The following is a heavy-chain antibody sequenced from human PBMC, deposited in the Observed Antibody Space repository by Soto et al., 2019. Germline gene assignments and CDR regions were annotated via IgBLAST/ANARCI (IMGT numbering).Heavy chain of an antibody. CDR2: INWNGGNT. CDR3: ARGPSHESSSYYSY. Sequence: GGSLRLSCAASGFTFDDYGMTWVRQAPGKGLEWVSGINWNGGNTGYADSVRGRFTISRDNAKNSLYLQMNSLRAEDTALYYCARGPSHESSSYYSYWGQGTLVTVSS. D-gene: IGHD3-22*01. CDR1: GFTFDDYG. V-gene: IGHV3-20*04. J-gene: IGHJ4*02.